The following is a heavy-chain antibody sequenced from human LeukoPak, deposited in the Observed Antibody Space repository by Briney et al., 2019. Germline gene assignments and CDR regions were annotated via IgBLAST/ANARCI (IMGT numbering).Heavy chain of an antibody. Sequence: PGGSLRLSCAASGFTFSSYEMNWVRQAPGKGLEWVSYISSSGSTIYYADSVKGRFTISRDNAKNSLYLQMNSLRAEDTAVYYCARLNSGIHYYYYMDVWGKGTTVTISS. V-gene: IGHV3-48*03. D-gene: IGHD1-7*01. J-gene: IGHJ6*03. CDR2: ISSSGSTI. CDR1: GFTFSSYE. CDR3: ARLNSGIHYYYYMDV.